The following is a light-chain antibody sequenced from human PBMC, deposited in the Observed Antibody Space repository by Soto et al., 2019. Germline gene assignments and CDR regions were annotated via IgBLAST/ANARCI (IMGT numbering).Light chain of an antibody. J-gene: IGKJ1*01. V-gene: IGKV1-39*01. CDR1: QTVTSY. CDR2: AAS. Sequence: DMRITQSPSSLSASAGDRVTITCRASQTVTSYLNWYQQKPGKAPKLLIYAASTLQSGVPSRFSGSGSGTEFTLTIISLQPEDFATYYCQQSYRFPKTCGRGTTVDIK. CDR3: QQSYRFPKT.